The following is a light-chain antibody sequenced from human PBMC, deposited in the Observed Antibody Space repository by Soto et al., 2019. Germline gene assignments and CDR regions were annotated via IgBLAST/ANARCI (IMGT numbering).Light chain of an antibody. CDR1: QSVSSSY. CDR2: GAS. V-gene: IGKV3-20*01. J-gene: IGKJ5*01. Sequence: EIVLTQSPGTLSLSAGETATLSCRASQSVSSSYLAWYQQKPGQAPRLLIYGASGRATGIPDRFSGSGSGTDFTLTISRLEPEDFAVYYCHQYRNSPETFGQGTRLEIK. CDR3: HQYRNSPET.